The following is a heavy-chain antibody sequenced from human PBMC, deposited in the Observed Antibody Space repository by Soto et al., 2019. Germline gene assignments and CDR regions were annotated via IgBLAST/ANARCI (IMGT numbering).Heavy chain of an antibody. V-gene: IGHV6-1*01. CDR3: AREVAMVRGVIITGYDAFDI. CDR2: TYYRSKWYN. CDR1: GYSVASNSAA. D-gene: IGHD3-10*01. J-gene: IGHJ3*02. Sequence: SHTRSLTCAISGYSVASNSAAWNLIRQSPSRGLEWLGRTYYRSKWYNDYAVSVKSRITINPDTSKNQFSLQLNSVTPEDTAVYYCAREVAMVRGVIITGYDAFDIWGQGTMVTVSS.